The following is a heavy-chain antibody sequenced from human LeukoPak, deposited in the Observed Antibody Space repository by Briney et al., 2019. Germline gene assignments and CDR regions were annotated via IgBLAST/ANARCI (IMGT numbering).Heavy chain of an antibody. CDR3: ARRVFNSGRHDY. D-gene: IGHD3-10*01. V-gene: IGHV4-39*01. Sequence: SPTLSPTWPLSGGSISSRGYDWARIRQPPGKGLEWFGNIYYSGITFSNTSFKSRAAISVETSKNQCTLKLTSVAAANTVVYYCARRVFNSGRHDYWGQGTLVTVSS. CDR2: IYYSGIT. J-gene: IGHJ4*02. CDR1: GGSISSRGYD.